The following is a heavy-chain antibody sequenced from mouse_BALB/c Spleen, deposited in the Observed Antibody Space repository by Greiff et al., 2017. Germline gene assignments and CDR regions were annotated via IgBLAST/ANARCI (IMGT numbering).Heavy chain of an antibody. CDR3: AREDYDGYFDV. Sequence: VQLQQSGPELVKPGASVKMSCKASGYTFTSYVMHWVKQRPGQGLEWIGYINPCNDGTNYKQKFKGKATLTADKSSSTAYMELSSLTYEDSAVCSSAREDYDGYFDVWGAGTTVTVSS. CDR1: GYTFTSYV. J-gene: IGHJ1*01. CDR2: INPCNDGT. D-gene: IGHD2-4*01. V-gene: IGHV1-14*01.